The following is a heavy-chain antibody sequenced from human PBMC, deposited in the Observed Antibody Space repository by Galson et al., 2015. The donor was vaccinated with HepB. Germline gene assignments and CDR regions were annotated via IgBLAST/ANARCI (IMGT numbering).Heavy chain of an antibody. Sequence: SLRLSCAASGFTFSSYGMHWVRQAPGKGLEWVAVISYDGSNKYYADSVKGRFTISRDNSKNTLYLQMNSLRAEDTAVYYCAKASIKGGGGWGYYYYYGMDVWGQGTTVTVSS. D-gene: IGHD2-21*01. J-gene: IGHJ6*02. CDR3: AKASIKGGGGWGYYYYYGMDV. CDR2: ISYDGSNK. V-gene: IGHV3-30*18. CDR1: GFTFSSYG.